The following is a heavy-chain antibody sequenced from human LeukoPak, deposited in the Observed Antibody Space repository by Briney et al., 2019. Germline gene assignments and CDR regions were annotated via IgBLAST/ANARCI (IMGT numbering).Heavy chain of an antibody. Sequence: GGSLRLSCTASGFTLRNYAMTWVRQAPGKGLEWVSSISDIGPNTYYADSVKGRFTISRDNSKNTLYLQMNSLRAEDTAVYYCARESLSSGYFEAPSFDYWGQGTLVTVSS. J-gene: IGHJ4*02. CDR1: GFTLRNYA. V-gene: IGHV3-23*01. CDR2: ISDIGPNT. D-gene: IGHD3-22*01. CDR3: ARESLSSGYFEAPSFDY.